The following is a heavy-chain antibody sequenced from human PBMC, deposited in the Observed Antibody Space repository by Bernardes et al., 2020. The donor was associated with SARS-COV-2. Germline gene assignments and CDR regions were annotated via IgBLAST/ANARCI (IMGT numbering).Heavy chain of an antibody. V-gene: IGHV4-59*01. D-gene: IGHD3-16*01. Sequence: LSLTCTVSGGSISNYYWNWIRQPPGKGLEWIGYIYYSGSTNYNPSLKSRVTISVDTSKNQFSLKLSSVTAADTAVYYCARSPSPRFDFDIWGQGKMVTVSS. CDR2: IYYSGST. J-gene: IGHJ3*02. CDR3: ARSPSPRFDFDI. CDR1: GGSISNYY.